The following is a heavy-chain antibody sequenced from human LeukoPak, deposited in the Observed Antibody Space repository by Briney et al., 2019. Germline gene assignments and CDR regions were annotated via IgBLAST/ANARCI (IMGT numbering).Heavy chain of an antibody. Sequence: GSLRLPCAASGFTFSSYAMSWVRQAPGKGLEWVSAISGSGGSTYYADSVKGRFTISRDNSKNTLYLQMNSLRAEDTAVYYCAKLGTMVRGVISSSVYYFDYWGQGILVTVSS. J-gene: IGHJ4*02. D-gene: IGHD3-10*01. CDR2: ISGSGGST. CDR1: GFTFSSYA. CDR3: AKLGTMVRGVISSSVYYFDY. V-gene: IGHV3-23*01.